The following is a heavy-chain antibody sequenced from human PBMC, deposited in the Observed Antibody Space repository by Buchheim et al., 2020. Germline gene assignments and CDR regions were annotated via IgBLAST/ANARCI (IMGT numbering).Heavy chain of an antibody. CDR1: GFDFGAYA. CDR3: AKDVRLGQLSNLKVYGMDV. D-gene: IGHD3-16*02. Sequence: QEQLVQSGGGVVQPGRSLSLSCGASGFDFGAYAMHWVRQAPGKGLEWLTVISYDGRSRWYRDSVKGRFTVSRDNSKKSLHLQMNSLRPEDSAVYYCAKDVRLGQLSNLKVYGMDVWG. CDR2: ISYDGRSR. J-gene: IGHJ6*01. V-gene: IGHV3-30*18.